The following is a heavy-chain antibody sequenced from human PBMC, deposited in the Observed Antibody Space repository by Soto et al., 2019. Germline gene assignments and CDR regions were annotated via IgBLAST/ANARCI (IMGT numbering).Heavy chain of an antibody. CDR2: IYYSGST. J-gene: IGHJ3*02. D-gene: IGHD3-22*01. V-gene: IGHV4-31*03. CDR1: GGSISSGGYY. Sequence: SETLSLTCTVSGGSISSGGYYWSWIRQHPGKGLEWIGYIYYSGSTYYNPSLKSRVTISVDTSKNQFSLKLSSVTAADTAVYYCARAGGVTYYYDSSGYGRAFDIWGQGTMVTVSS. CDR3: ARAGGVTYYYDSSGYGRAFDI.